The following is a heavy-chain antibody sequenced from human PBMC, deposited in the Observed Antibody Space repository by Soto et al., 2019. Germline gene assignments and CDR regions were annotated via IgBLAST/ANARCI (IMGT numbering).Heavy chain of an antibody. J-gene: IGHJ4*02. Sequence: EVQLVESGGGLVQPGRSLRLSCAASGFTFDDYAMHWVLQAPGKGLEWVSGIGWNSGNIGYADSLKGRCTISRDNAKNSLYLQMNSLRAEDTALYYCAKSSSSWYGGFYYWGQGTLVNVSS. V-gene: IGHV3-9*01. CDR2: IGWNSGNI. D-gene: IGHD6-13*01. CDR1: GFTFDDYA. CDR3: AKSSSSWYGGFYY.